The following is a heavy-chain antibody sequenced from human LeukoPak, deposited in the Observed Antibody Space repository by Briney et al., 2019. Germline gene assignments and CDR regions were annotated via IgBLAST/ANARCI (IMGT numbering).Heavy chain of an antibody. D-gene: IGHD2-2*01. J-gene: IGHJ4*02. Sequence: GGSLRLSCAASGFTFSSYWMSWVLQAPRKGLEWVANIKQDGSEKYYVDSVKGRFTISRDNAKNSLYLQMNSLRAEDTAVYYCARQNYCSSTSCYAFDYWGQGTLVTVSS. CDR3: ARQNYCSSTSCYAFDY. CDR2: IKQDGSEK. CDR1: GFTFSSYW. V-gene: IGHV3-7*01.